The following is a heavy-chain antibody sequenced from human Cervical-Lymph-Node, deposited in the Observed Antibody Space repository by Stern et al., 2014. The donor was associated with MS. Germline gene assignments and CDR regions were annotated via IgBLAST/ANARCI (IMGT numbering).Heavy chain of an antibody. CDR1: GYTFTNNW. CDR3: ARPPPRRKLDDPNYGMDV. J-gene: IGHJ6*02. D-gene: IGHD3/OR15-3a*01. Sequence: EDQLVESGAEVKKPGESLKISCKGSGYTFTNNWIAWVRQMPGKGLEWMGIIYPDDSDIRYSPSLQGRVTISADKSISTAYLRWSSLKAADSAVYYCARPPPRRKLDDPNYGMDVWGQGTMVTVSS. CDR2: IYPDDSDI. V-gene: IGHV5-51*03.